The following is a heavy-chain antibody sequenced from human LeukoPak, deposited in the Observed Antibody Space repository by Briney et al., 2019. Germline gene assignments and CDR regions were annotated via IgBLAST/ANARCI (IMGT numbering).Heavy chain of an antibody. V-gene: IGHV3-11*01. D-gene: IGHD3-10*01. CDR1: GFTVSSNY. J-gene: IGHJ4*02. Sequence: SGGSLRLSCAASGFTVSSNYMSWIRQAPGKGLEWISYVSSTGGDKFYADPVKGRFTISRDNARNSLYMEMNDLIAEDTAFYYCARGENGSFDHWGQGTLVIVSS. CDR2: VSSTGGDK. CDR3: ARGENGSFDH.